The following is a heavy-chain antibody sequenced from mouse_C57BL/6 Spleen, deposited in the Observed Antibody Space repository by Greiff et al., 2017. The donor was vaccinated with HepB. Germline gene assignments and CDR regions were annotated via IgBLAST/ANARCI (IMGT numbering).Heavy chain of an antibody. V-gene: IGHV7-3*01. CDR1: GFTFTDYY. D-gene: IGHD1-1*01. Sequence: DVMLVESGGGLVQPGGSLSHSCAASGFTFTDYYMSWVRQPPGKALEWLGFIRNNANGYTTAYSASVKGRFTISRDNSQSILYHQKNALRAEDSATYYCARNGISTGDYWGKGTTLTVSS. CDR2: IRNNANGYTT. CDR3: ARNGISTGDY. J-gene: IGHJ2*01.